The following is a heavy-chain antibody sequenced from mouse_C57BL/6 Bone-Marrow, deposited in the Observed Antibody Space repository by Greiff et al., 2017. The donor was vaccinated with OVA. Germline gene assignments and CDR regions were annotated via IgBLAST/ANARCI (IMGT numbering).Heavy chain of an antibody. J-gene: IGHJ4*01. V-gene: IGHV1-81*01. D-gene: IGHD1-1*01. CDR3: AFITTVVAPHYYAMDY. CDR1: GYTFTSYG. Sequence: VQLVESGAELARPGASVKLSCKASGYTFTSYGISWVKQRTGQGLEWIGEIYPRSGNTYYNEKFKGKATLTADKSSSTAYMELRSLTSEDSAVYFCAFITTVVAPHYYAMDYWGQGTSVTVSS. CDR2: IYPRSGNT.